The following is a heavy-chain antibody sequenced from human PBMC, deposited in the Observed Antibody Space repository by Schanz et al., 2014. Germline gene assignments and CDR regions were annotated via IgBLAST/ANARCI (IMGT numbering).Heavy chain of an antibody. CDR1: GYTFSSYG. CDR3: ARGPLGTSP. V-gene: IGHV1-18*01. CDR2: ISPYNGNT. Sequence: QVQLVQSGDEVKKPGASVKVSCKTSGYTFSSYGITWVRQAPGQGLEWMGWISPYNGNTNYAQKLQGRVTMTADTSTSTAYMELSSLKSEDTAVYYCARGPLGTSPWGQGTLVTVSS. D-gene: IGHD5-12*01. J-gene: IGHJ5*02.